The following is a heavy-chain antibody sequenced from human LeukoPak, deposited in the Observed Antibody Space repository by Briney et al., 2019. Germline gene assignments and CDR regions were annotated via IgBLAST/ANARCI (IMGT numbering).Heavy chain of an antibody. Sequence: GGSLRLSCAASGFTFSSYAMHWVRQAPGKGLEFVSAISSNGGSTYYAKPVKGRFTISRDNSKNTLYLQMSSLRAEDTAVYYCVKTVRIAARLGMDAFDIWGQGTMVTVSS. CDR2: ISSNGGST. CDR3: VKTVRIAARLGMDAFDI. V-gene: IGHV3-64D*06. D-gene: IGHD6-6*01. J-gene: IGHJ3*02. CDR1: GFTFSSYA.